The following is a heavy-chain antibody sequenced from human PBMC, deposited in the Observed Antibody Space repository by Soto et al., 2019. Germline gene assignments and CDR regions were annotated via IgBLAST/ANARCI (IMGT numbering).Heavy chain of an antibody. CDR1: GFSFSSFA. CDR3: ARENSVQAWLHHFDH. J-gene: IGHJ4*02. D-gene: IGHD5-18*01. Sequence: PGGSLRLSCEASGFSFSSFAMNWVRQAPGRGLEWVSYISDDGASISCADSLKGRFTISRDNAKNSLSLQMNNLGAEDTAVYYCARENSVQAWLHHFDHWGLGTLVTVSS. V-gene: IGHV3-48*03. CDR2: ISDDGASI.